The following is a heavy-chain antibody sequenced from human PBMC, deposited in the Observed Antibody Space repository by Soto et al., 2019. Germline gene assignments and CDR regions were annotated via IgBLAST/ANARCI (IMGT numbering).Heavy chain of an antibody. D-gene: IGHD2-2*01. V-gene: IGHV1-3*01. CDR2: INAGNGNT. Sequence: ASVKVSCKASGYTFTSYAMHWVRQAPGQRLEWMGWINAGNGNTKYSQKFQGRVTITRDTSASTAYMELNSLRAEDTAVYYCARDGDIVLVPAAAYFDYWGQGTLVTVSS. CDR3: ARDGDIVLVPAAAYFDY. J-gene: IGHJ4*02. CDR1: GYTFTSYA.